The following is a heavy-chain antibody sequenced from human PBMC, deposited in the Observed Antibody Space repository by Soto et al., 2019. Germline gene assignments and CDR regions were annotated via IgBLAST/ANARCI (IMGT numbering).Heavy chain of an antibody. CDR1: GDFISYYS. CDR3: AREGGGYNF. Sequence: SETLSLTXTVSGDFISYYSWAWIRQSAGKGLEWIGRVYSTGTIFCNPSLKSRATMSVDTSKNQFSLKLTSVNAADTAVYYCAREGGGYNFWGQGTQVTVSS. D-gene: IGHD5-12*01. CDR2: VYSTGTI. J-gene: IGHJ1*01. V-gene: IGHV4-4*07.